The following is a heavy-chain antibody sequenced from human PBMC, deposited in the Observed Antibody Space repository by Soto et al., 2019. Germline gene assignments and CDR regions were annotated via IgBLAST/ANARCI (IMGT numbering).Heavy chain of an antibody. CDR3: ARSIRYFDYDY. J-gene: IGHJ4*02. CDR1: GGSFSGYY. Sequence: SETLSLTCAVYGGSFSGYYWSWIRQPPGKGLEWIGEINHSGSTNYNPSLKSRVTISVDTSKNQFSLKLSSVTAADTAVYYCARSIRYFDYDYWGQGTLVTVSS. D-gene: IGHD3-9*01. CDR2: INHSGST. V-gene: IGHV4-34*01.